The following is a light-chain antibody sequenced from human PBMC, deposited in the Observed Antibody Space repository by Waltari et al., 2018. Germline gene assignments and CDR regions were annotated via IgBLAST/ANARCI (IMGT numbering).Light chain of an antibody. CDR3: LNYYTHLIT. J-gene: IGKJ4*01. CDR1: QNIYYW. CDR2: EAS. V-gene: IGKV1-5*01. Sequence: MDMTQSPSTLSASIGETVTITCRARQNIYYWLAWYQVTPGKAPKVLIYEASTLVSGTPSIFSGSGSDIEVTLTITNLQPADFGRYYCLNYYTHLITFGGGT.